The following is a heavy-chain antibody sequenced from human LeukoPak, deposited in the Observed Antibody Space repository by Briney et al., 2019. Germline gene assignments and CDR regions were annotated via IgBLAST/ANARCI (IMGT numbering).Heavy chain of an antibody. D-gene: IGHD6-6*01. Sequence: GGSLRLSCAASGFTFSSYAMSWVRQAPGKGLEWVSAISGSGGSTYYADSVKGRFTSSRDNSKNTLYLQMNSLRAEDTAVYYCAKDGYSSSVMPFDYWGQGTLVTVSS. V-gene: IGHV3-23*01. CDR2: ISGSGGST. CDR1: GFTFSSYA. CDR3: AKDGYSSSVMPFDY. J-gene: IGHJ4*02.